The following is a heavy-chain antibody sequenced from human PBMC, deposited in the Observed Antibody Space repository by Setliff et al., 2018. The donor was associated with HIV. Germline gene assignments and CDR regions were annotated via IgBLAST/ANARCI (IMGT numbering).Heavy chain of an antibody. J-gene: IGHJ3*02. CDR2: INPSGGST. D-gene: IGHD2-15*01. Sequence: ASVKVSCKASGYTFTSYYMHWVRQAPGQGLEWMGIINPSGGSTSYAQKFQGRVTITTDESTSTAYMELSSLRSEDTAVYYCARIGGDMRRAFDIWGQGTMVTVSS. CDR1: GYTFTSYY. V-gene: IGHV1-46*01. CDR3: ARIGGDMRRAFDI.